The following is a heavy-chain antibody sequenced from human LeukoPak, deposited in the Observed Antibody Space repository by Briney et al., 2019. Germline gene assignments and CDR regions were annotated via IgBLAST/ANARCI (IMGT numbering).Heavy chain of an antibody. CDR3: ATPLDYYDSSGYHQGGD. D-gene: IGHD3-22*01. CDR2: IKQDGSKK. V-gene: IGHV3-7*03. CDR1: GFTFSSHW. J-gene: IGHJ4*02. Sequence: GGSLRLSCAASGFTFSSHWMTWVRQAPGKGLEWVANIKQDGSKKNYVDSVKGRFTISRANAKNSLYLQMNSLRAEDTAVYYCATPLDYYDSSGYHQGGDWGQGTPVTVSS.